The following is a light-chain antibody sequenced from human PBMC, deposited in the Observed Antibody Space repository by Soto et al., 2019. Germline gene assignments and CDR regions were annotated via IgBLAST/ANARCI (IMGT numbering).Light chain of an antibody. V-gene: IGLV2-23*01. CDR2: EAT. Sequence: QSALTQPASVSGSPGQSITISCTGTNSDVGSYKFVSWYRQHPGKVPKLIIYEATKRPSGLSNRFSGSKSGNTASLTISGLQAEDEADYYCCSFAGGGATWVFGGGTRVTVL. J-gene: IGLJ3*02. CDR3: CSFAGGGATWV. CDR1: NSDVGSYKF.